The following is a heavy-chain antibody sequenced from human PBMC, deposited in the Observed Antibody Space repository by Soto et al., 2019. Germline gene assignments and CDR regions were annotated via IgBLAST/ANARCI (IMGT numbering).Heavy chain of an antibody. J-gene: IGHJ1*01. D-gene: IGHD3-22*01. CDR2: IIPIFGTA. CDR1: GGTFSNYA. Sequence: QGQLVQSGAEVKKPGSSVKVSCKASGGTFSNYAITWVRQAPGQGLEWMGGIIPIFGTAKSAQKFQGRVTVTADESTGTAYMELRSLRSDDTAVYFCASSGERDYYDNRVYGWGQCTLVSVSP. V-gene: IGHV1-69*12. CDR3: ASSGERDYYDNRVYG.